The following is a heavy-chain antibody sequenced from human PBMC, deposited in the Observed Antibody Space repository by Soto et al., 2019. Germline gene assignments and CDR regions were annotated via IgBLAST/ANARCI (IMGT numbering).Heavy chain of an antibody. CDR3: VRDNWPGGYFDH. J-gene: IGHJ4*02. CDR2: ISDST. D-gene: IGHD3-10*01. Sequence: GFPFRDYPMSLVSQSEGKGLQGVTGISDSTYYADSAKGRFTISTDNTKNTLYLQMNSLRAEDTAVYYGVRDNWPGGYFDHWGQGTLVTVSS. V-gene: IGHV3-23*01. CDR1: GFPFRDYP.